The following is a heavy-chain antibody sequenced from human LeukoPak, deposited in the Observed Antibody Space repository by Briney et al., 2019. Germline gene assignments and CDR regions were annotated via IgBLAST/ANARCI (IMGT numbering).Heavy chain of an antibody. D-gene: IGHD2-21*02. CDR1: GGSVTSSSYY. CDR2: IYYSGST. Sequence: SETLSLTCTVSGGSVTSSSYYWGWIRQPPGKGLEWTGSIYYSGSTYYNPSLKSRVTISVDTSQNQFSLKLSSVTAADTAIYYCAGAYCGGDCYAFDIWGQGTMVTVSS. CDR3: AGAYCGGDCYAFDI. V-gene: IGHV4-39*01. J-gene: IGHJ3*02.